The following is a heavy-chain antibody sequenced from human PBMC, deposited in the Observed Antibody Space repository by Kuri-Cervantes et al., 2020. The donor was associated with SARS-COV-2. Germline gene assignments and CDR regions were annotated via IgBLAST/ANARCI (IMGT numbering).Heavy chain of an antibody. D-gene: IGHD3-22*01. CDR2: INPNSGGT. Sequence: ASVKVSCKASGYTFTGYYMRWVRQAPGQGLEWMGWINPNSGGTNYAQKFQGRVTMARDASISTAYMELSRLRSDDTAVYYCGASGYWKDWFDPWGQGTLVTVSS. CDR3: GASGYWKDWFDP. CDR1: GYTFTGYY. V-gene: IGHV1-2*02. J-gene: IGHJ5*02.